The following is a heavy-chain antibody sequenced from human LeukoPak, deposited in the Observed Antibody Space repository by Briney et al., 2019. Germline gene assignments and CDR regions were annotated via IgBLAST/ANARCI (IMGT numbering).Heavy chain of an antibody. V-gene: IGHV4-31*03. J-gene: IGHJ3*02. Sequence: SQTLSLTCTVSGGSISSGGYYWSWIRQHPGKGLEWIGYTYYSGSTYYNPSLKSRVTISVDTSKNQFSLKLSSVTAADTAVYYCALGRIYCSGGSCYWSGAFDIWGQGTMVTVPS. D-gene: IGHD2-15*01. CDR3: ALGRIYCSGGSCYWSGAFDI. CDR2: TYYSGST. CDR1: GGSISSGGYY.